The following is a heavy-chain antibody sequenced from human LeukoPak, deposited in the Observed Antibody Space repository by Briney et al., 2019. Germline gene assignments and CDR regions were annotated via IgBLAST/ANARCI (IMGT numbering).Heavy chain of an antibody. CDR1: GGSISSYY. V-gene: IGHV4-4*07. Sequence: PSETLSLTCTVSGGSISSYYWSWIRQPAGKGLEYIGRIFTSGSANYNPSLKSRVTMSVDTSKNQFSLKLSSVTAADTAVYYCARGEYCSGGSCSSIWFDPWGRGTLVTVSS. CDR3: ARGEYCSGGSCSSIWFDP. J-gene: IGHJ5*02. CDR2: IFTSGSA. D-gene: IGHD2-15*01.